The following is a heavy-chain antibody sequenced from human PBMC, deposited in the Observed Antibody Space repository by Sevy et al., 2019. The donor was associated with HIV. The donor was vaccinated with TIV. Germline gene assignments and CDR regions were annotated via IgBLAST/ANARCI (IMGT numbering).Heavy chain of an antibody. V-gene: IGHV4-59*01. J-gene: IGHJ3*02. D-gene: IGHD5-12*01. CDR1: GGSISSYY. CDR3: ARGGRDGYNWDAFDI. CDR2: IYYSGST. Sequence: SETLSLTCTVSGGSISSYYWSWIRQPPGKGLEWIGYIYYSGSTNYNPSLKSRVTISVDTSKNQFSLKLSSVTAADTAVYYCARGGRDGYNWDAFDIWGQGTIVTVSS.